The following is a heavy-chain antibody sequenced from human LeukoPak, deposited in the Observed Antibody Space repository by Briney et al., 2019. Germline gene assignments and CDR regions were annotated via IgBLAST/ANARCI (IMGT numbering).Heavy chain of an antibody. CDR3: ARGSCSSRSWYNRVNGLYA. CDR2: FHTAGDT. Sequence: PGGSLRLSCAASGFTFSNYDMHWVRQATGKGLEWVSAFHTAGDTHYSGSVKGRFATSRENAKNSFYLQMNNLRAGDTAVYYCARGSCSSRSWYNRVNGLYAWGQGAPVTVSS. J-gene: IGHJ6*02. CDR1: GFTFSNYD. V-gene: IGHV3-13*01. D-gene: IGHD2-2*01.